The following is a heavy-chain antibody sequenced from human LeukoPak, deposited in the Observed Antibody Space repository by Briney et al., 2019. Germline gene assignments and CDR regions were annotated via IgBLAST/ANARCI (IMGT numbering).Heavy chain of an antibody. J-gene: IGHJ4*02. CDR1: GGSISSGDYY. V-gene: IGHV4-30-4*01. CDR2: IYYSGST. CDR3: ARYQPPEENVVVVAATESQTFDY. D-gene: IGHD2-15*01. Sequence: SQTLSLTCTVSGGSISSGDYYWSWIRQPPGKGLEWIGYIYYSGSTYYNPSLKSRVTISVDTSKNQFSLKLSSVTAADTAVCYCARYQPPEENVVVVAATESQTFDYWGQGTLVTVSS.